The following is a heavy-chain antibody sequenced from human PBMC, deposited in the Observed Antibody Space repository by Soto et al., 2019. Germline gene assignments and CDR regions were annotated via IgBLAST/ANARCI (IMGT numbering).Heavy chain of an antibody. CDR1: GFTFSNSA. Sequence: QVQLVESGGGVVQPGRSLGLSCAASGFTFSNSAMHWARQAPGKGLEWVAVISYDGNNKYYADSVKRRFTISRDNSMNTLYLQMNSLRPEDMAVYYCARDRVVSGIGEIDYWGQGTLVTVSS. V-gene: IGHV3-30-3*01. CDR2: ISYDGNNK. CDR3: ARDRVVSGIGEIDY. D-gene: IGHD6-19*01. J-gene: IGHJ4*02.